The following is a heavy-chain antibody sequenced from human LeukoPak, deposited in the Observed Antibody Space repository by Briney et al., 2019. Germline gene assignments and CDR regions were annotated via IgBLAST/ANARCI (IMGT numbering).Heavy chain of an antibody. CDR2: IKQDGSEK. Sequence: GGSLRLSCAASRFTFSSYWMSWVRQAPGKGLEWAANIKQDGSEKYYVDSVKGRFTISRDNAKNSLYLQMNSLRAEDTAVYYCARAASFSYGMDVWGQGTTVTVSS. CDR3: ARAASFSYGMDV. J-gene: IGHJ6*02. D-gene: IGHD6-6*01. CDR1: RFTFSSYW. V-gene: IGHV3-7*01.